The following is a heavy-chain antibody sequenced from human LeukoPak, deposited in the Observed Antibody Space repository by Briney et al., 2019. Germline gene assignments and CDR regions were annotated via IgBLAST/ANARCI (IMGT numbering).Heavy chain of an antibody. J-gene: IGHJ4*02. V-gene: IGHV4-59*12. CDR2: IYYSGST. CDR3: ARDRRDGYCLGH. Sequence: PSETLSLTCTVSGGSISSYYWSWIRQPPGKGLEWIGYIYYSGSTNYNPSLKSRVTISVDTSKNQFSLKLSSVTAADTAVYYCARDRRDGYCLGHWGQGTLVTVSS. D-gene: IGHD2-2*03. CDR1: GGSISSYY.